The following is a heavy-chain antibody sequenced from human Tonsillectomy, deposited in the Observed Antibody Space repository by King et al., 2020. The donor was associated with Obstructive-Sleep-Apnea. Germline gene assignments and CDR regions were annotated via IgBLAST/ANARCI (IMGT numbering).Heavy chain of an antibody. CDR1: GFTFSIAW. J-gene: IGHJ6*02. D-gene: IGHD1-1*01. V-gene: IGHV3-15*01. CDR2: IKSKNYGGTT. Sequence: AQLVQSGGGLVKPGGSLRLSCAASGFTFSIAWMSWVRQAPGKGLEWVGHIKSKNYGGTTDYAAPVKGRFTISRDDSKTTLDLQMNSLKTEDTAVYYCTTGRPYWYIYYGMDVWGQGTTVTVSS. CDR3: TTGRPYWYIYYGMDV.